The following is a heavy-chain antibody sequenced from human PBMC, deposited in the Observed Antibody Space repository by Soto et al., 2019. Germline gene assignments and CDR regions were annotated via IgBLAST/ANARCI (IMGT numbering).Heavy chain of an antibody. CDR3: AKGWWGVRGVITFHY. CDR2: ISGSGGST. CDR1: GFTFSSYA. V-gene: IGHV3-23*01. D-gene: IGHD3-10*01. Sequence: EVQLLESGGGLVQPGGSLRLSCAASGFTFSSYAMSWVRQAPGKGLEWVSAISGSGGSTYYADSVKGRFTISRDNSKNTLYLQMKSLRAEDTAVYYCAKGWWGVRGVITFHYWGQGTLVTVSS. J-gene: IGHJ4*02.